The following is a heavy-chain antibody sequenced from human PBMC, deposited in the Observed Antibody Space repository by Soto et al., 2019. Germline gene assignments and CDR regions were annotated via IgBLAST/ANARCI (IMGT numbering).Heavy chain of an antibody. CDR3: ARLGPGD. CDR2: ISRDGSSS. V-gene: IGHV5-10-1*01. D-gene: IGHD7-27*01. Sequence: GESLKISCKSYGYSFTTYWIAWVRQMPGKGLEWMGRISRDGSSSSYSPSFQGHVSIYADRTTNTAYLQWSNLTTSDTAMYYCARLGPGDWGQGTLVTVSS. CDR1: GYSFTTYW. J-gene: IGHJ4*02.